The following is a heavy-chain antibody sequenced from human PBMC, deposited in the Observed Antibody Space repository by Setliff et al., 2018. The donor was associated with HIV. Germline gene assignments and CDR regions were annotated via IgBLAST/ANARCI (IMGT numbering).Heavy chain of an antibody. Sequence: PSETLSLTCAVSGGPFYGYFWTWIRQTPGKGLEWIGDIYHDGNTNYNPSLKSRVSISMDMSRATFSLKMTSVIAADAAVYFCARLAATYGNHRFDYWGQGVPVTVSS. CDR3: ARLAATYGNHRFDY. CDR1: GGPFYGYF. D-gene: IGHD1-1*01. J-gene: IGHJ4*02. V-gene: IGHV4-34*01. CDR2: IYHDGNT.